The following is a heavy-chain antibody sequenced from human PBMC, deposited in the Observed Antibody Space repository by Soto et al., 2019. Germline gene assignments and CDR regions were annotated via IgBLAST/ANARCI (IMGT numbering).Heavy chain of an antibody. V-gene: IGHV3-30-3*01. CDR1: GFTFINYA. CDR3: ARYQQNIVVVPAAKYLYYGVDV. J-gene: IGHJ6*02. CDR2: ISYDGNNK. D-gene: IGHD2-2*01. Sequence: QVQLVESGGGVVQPGRSLSDSCAASGFTFINYAMHWVRQAPGKGLEWVAVISYDGNNKFYEDSVKGRFTISRDNSKNTLYLQMNSVNSEDTAVYYCARYQQNIVVVPAAKYLYYGVDVSAQGTTVT.